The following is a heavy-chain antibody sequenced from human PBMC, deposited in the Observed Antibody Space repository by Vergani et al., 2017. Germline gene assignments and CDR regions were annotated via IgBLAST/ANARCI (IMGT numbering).Heavy chain of an antibody. CDR1: GFSFRGHG. J-gene: IGHJ4*02. CDR3: AKDLSYSTAWPNFDS. V-gene: IGHV3-30*18. D-gene: IGHD4-11*01. Sequence: QVHLVESGGGVVQPGRSLTLSCVASGFSFRGHGMHWVRPAPGKGLEWVAMISYDGDRRDYGDFAKGRFTISRDSSKTVYLQMNSLRVEDTAMYFCAKDLSYSTAWPNFDSRVQGTLVTVSS. CDR2: ISYDGDRR.